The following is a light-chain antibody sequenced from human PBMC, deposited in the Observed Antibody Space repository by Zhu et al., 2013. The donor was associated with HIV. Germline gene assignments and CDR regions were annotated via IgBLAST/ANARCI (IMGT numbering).Light chain of an antibody. Sequence: DIQMTQSPSSVSASVGDRVTITCRASQDITAWLAWYQHKPGEAPKLLIYAASSLQSGVPSRFSGSGSGTDFTLTISSLQPEDFATYYCQQANTFPLTFGGRTKVDMK. CDR2: AAS. CDR3: QQANTFPLT. CDR1: QDITAW. J-gene: IGKJ4*01. V-gene: IGKV1-12*01.